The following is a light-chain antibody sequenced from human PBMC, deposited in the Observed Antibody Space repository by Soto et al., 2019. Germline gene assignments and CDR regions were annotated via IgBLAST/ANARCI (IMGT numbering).Light chain of an antibody. CDR1: QSVSSNY. CDR3: QQYGSTLSWT. Sequence: EIVLTQSPGTLSLSPGERATLSCRASQSVSSNYLAWYQQKPGQAPRLLIYGASSRATGIPDRFSASGSGTDFSLTISRMEPEDFAVYYCQQYGSTLSWTFGQGTKVDIK. CDR2: GAS. J-gene: IGKJ1*01. V-gene: IGKV3-20*01.